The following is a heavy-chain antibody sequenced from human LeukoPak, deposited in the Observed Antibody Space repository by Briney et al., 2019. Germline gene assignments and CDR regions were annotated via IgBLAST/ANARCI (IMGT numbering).Heavy chain of an antibody. CDR2: SYYSGST. CDR1: GGSFSGYY. D-gene: IGHD3-3*01. CDR3: ARGDFWSGYYTLDY. V-gene: IGHV4-59*01. J-gene: IGHJ4*02. Sequence: PSETLSLTCAVYGGSFSGYYWSWIRQPPGKGLEWIGYSYYSGSTNYNPSLKSRVSTSIDTSKSQFSLKLSSVTAADTAVYYCARGDFWSGYYTLDYWGQGTLVTVSS.